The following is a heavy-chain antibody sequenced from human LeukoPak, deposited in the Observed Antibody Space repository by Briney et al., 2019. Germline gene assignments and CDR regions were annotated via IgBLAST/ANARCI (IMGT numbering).Heavy chain of an antibody. CDR1: GFTFSSYA. D-gene: IGHD1-26*01. V-gene: IGHV3-64*01. J-gene: IGHJ4*02. Sequence: PGGSLRLSCAASGFTFSSYAMHWVRQAPGKGLEYVSAISSNGGSTYYANSVKGRFTISRDNSKNTLYLQMGSPRAEDMAVYYCAGGSGSYYTKAPDYWGQGTLVTVSS. CDR3: AGGSGSYYTKAPDY. CDR2: ISSNGGST.